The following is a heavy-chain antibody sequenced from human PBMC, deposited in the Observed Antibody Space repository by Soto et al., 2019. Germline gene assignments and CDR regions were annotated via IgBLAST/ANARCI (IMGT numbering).Heavy chain of an antibody. CDR1: GSTFSSYT. D-gene: IGHD4-17*01. CDR3: AGDGTDYGDKREYFDY. J-gene: IGHJ4*02. Sequence: QVQLVQSGAEVKKPGSSVKVSCKASGSTFSSYTISWVRQAPGQGLEWMGRIIPILGIANYPQKFQGRVTITTDNPTSTAYMELSSLRSEDTAVYYCAGDGTDYGDKREYFDYWGQGTLVTVST. CDR2: IIPILGIA. V-gene: IGHV1-69*08.